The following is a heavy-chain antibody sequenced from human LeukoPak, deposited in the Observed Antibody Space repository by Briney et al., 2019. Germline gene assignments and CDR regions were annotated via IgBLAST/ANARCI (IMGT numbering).Heavy chain of an antibody. J-gene: IGHJ4*02. V-gene: IGHV3-21*06. CDR3: LRGDRRDY. Sequence: GGSLRLSCGASGFTFNTYSMNWARQAPGKGLEWVSSIDSSGGCMFYAGSVKGRFIISRDNAKDSLYLQMNSLRVEDTAVYYCLRGDRRDYWGQGTLVTVSS. CDR1: GFTFNTYS. CDR2: IDSSGGCM.